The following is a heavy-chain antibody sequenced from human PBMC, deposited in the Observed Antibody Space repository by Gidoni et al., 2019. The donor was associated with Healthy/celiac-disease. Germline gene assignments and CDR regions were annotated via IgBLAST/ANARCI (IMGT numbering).Heavy chain of an antibody. CDR1: GFTFSDYY. CDR3: ARDRTTVTSDAFDI. J-gene: IGHJ3*02. Sequence: QVQLVESGGGLVKPGGSLRLPCAASGFTFSDYYMSWIRQAPGKGLEWVSYISSSSSYTNYADSVKGRFTISRDNAKNSLYLQMNSLRAEDTAVYYCARDRTTVTSDAFDIWGQGTMVTVSS. CDR2: ISSSSSYT. D-gene: IGHD4-17*01. V-gene: IGHV3-11*05.